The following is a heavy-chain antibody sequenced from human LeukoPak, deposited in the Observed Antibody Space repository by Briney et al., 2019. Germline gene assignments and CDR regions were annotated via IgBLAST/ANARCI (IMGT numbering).Heavy chain of an antibody. CDR1: GFTFTSYW. D-gene: IGHD4/OR15-4a*01. CDR3: ARPRAYDARDLDN. J-gene: IGHJ4*02. V-gene: IGHV3-74*01. Sequence: GGSLRLSCAASGFTFTSYWMHWVRQTPGKGLVWVSHINTDGSSTAYADSVKGRFTISRDNAKNTLYLQMNSLRAEDTAVYYCARPRAYDARDLDNWGQGTLVIVSS. CDR2: INTDGSST.